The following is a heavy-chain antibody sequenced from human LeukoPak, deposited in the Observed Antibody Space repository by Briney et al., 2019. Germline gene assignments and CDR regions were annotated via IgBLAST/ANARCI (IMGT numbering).Heavy chain of an antibody. D-gene: IGHD4-11*01. V-gene: IGHV3-23*01. CDR3: AKTQMTTVTTVYNWFDP. J-gene: IGHJ5*02. CDR2: ISGSGGST. Sequence: GGSLRLSCAASGFTFSDYYMSWIRQAPGKGLEWVSAISGSGGSTYYADSVKGRFTISRDNSKNTLYLQMNSLRAEDTAVYYCAKTQMTTVTTVYNWFDPWGQGTLVTVSS. CDR1: GFTFSDYY.